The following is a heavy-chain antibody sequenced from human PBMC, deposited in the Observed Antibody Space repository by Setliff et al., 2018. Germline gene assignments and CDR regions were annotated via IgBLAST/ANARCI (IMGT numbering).Heavy chain of an antibody. J-gene: IGHJ5*02. CDR2: VYYTGTT. V-gene: IGHV4-59*11. CDR1: GGSIGSHS. CDR3: AREVQGFDP. Sequence: ETLSLTCTVPGGSIGSHSWSWIRQPPGKGLEWIAYVYYTGTTIYNPSLKSRVTISTDTSKNQFSLKLNSVTAADTAVYYCAREVQGFDPWGQGTLVTVSS.